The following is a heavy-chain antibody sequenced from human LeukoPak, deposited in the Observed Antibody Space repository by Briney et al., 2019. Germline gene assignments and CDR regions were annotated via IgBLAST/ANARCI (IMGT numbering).Heavy chain of an antibody. V-gene: IGHV1-69*01. D-gene: IGHD5-18*01. J-gene: IGHJ6*04. Sequence: GSSVKVSCKASGGTFSSYAISWVRQAPGQGLEWMGGIIPIFGTTNYAQKFQGRVTITADASTSTAYMELSSLRSEDTAVYYCARETRYVDTAMAPGMDVWGKGTTVTVSS. CDR3: ARETRYVDTAMAPGMDV. CDR1: GGTFSSYA. CDR2: IIPIFGTT.